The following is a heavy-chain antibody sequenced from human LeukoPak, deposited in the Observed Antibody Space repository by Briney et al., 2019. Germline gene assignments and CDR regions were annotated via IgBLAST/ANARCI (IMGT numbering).Heavy chain of an antibody. CDR1: GFTFSSYG. Sequence: GGSLRLSCAASGFTFSSYGMHWVRQAPGKGLEWVAVISYDGSNKYYADSVKGRFTISRDNSKNTLYLQMNSLRAEDTAVYYCAKNVLRFLEWLFDYWGQGTVVTVSS. CDR3: AKNVLRFLEWLFDY. J-gene: IGHJ4*02. CDR2: ISYDGSNK. D-gene: IGHD3-3*01. V-gene: IGHV3-30*18.